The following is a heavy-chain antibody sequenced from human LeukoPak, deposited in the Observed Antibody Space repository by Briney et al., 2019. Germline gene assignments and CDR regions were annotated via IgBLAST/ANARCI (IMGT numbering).Heavy chain of an antibody. CDR3: ASDRAGYNWVDY. CDR1: GFTFNRHS. J-gene: IGHJ4*02. Sequence: GGSLRLSCVGSGFTFNRHSMNWVRQAPGKGPEWISYISSSSSHIYYSDSVKGRFTISRDNAKNSVYLQMNSLRAEDTAVYFCASDRAGYNWVDYWGQGTLVSVSS. V-gene: IGHV3-48*01. D-gene: IGHD5-24*01. CDR2: ISSSSSHI.